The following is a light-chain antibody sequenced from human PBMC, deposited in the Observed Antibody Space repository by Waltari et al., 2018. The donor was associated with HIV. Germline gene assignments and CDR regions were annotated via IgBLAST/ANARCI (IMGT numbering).Light chain of an antibody. CDR1: QSVSNN. V-gene: IGKV3-15*01. CDR2: GAS. Sequence: ETVMTQSPATLSVSPGERATLSCRASQSVSNNLAWYQQKPGQAPRLLIYGASTRATGIPARFSGSGSGTEFTLTITSLQSEDFALYYCHQYHNWPPAWTFGQGTTVEIK. CDR3: HQYHNWPPAWT. J-gene: IGKJ1*01.